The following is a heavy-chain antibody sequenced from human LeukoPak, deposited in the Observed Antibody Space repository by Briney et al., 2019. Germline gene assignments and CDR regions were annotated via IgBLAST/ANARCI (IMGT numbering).Heavy chain of an antibody. Sequence: PGGSLRLSCAASGFTFSSYSMNWVRQAPGKGLEWVSSISSRSSYIYYADSVKGRFTISRDNAKNSLYLQMNSLRAEDTAVYYCARGRYYDSFNDAFDIWGQGTMVTVSS. V-gene: IGHV3-21*01. D-gene: IGHD3-22*01. CDR3: ARGRYYDSFNDAFDI. J-gene: IGHJ3*02. CDR2: ISSRSSYI. CDR1: GFTFSSYS.